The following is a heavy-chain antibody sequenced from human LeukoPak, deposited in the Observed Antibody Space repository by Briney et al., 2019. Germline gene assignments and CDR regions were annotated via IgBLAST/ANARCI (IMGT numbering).Heavy chain of an antibody. V-gene: IGHV3-23*01. CDR3: ARDARGLRIHFDY. D-gene: IGHD4-17*01. J-gene: IGHJ4*02. Sequence: PGGFLRLSCAASGFTFSNYAMSWVRQAPGKGLEWVSAILGSGGSTYYADSVKGRFTVSRDNSRSTLYLQMKSLRAEDTAVYYCARDARGLRIHFDYWGQGTLVTVSS. CDR1: GFTFSNYA. CDR2: ILGSGGST.